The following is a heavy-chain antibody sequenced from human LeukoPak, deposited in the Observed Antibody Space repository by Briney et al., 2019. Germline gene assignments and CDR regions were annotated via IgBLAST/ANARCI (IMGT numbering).Heavy chain of an antibody. D-gene: IGHD6-13*01. CDR1: GFTLSSYS. Sequence: GGSLRLSCAASGFTLSSYSMKWVRQAPGKGLEWVSSISSSSLYIYYGDSVKGRFTISRDNAKHSVYLQMNRLRAEDTAVYYCARAGSGYTSPSDYWGQGTLVTVSS. J-gene: IGHJ4*02. CDR2: ISSSSLYI. CDR3: ARAGSGYTSPSDY. V-gene: IGHV3-21*01.